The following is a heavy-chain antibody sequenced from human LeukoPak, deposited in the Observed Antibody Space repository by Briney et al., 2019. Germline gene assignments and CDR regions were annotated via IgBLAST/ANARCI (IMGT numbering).Heavy chain of an antibody. V-gene: IGHV3-23*01. J-gene: IGHJ4*02. CDR2: ISGSGGST. CDR3: AKEVSYSSGPYYFDY. Sequence: GGSLRPSCAASGFTFSSYAMSWVRQAPGKGLEWVSAISGSGGSTYYADSVKGRFTISRDNSKNTLYLQMNSLRAEDTAVYYCAKEVSYSSGPYYFDYWGQGTLVTVSS. CDR1: GFTFSSYA. D-gene: IGHD6-19*01.